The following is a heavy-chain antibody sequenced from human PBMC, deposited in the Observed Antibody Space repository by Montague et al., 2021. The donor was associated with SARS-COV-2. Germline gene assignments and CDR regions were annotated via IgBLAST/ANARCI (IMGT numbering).Heavy chain of an antibody. CDR1: GFTFSSYA. CDR2: ITNDGSNK. CDR3: ARTLLTDDGIDG. V-gene: IGHV3-30-3*01. D-gene: IGHD1-26*01. Sequence: SLRLSCAASGFTFSSYAMHWVRQAPGKGLEWVAVITNDGSNKHYADSVKGRFTISRDNAKNTLYLQMNSLRAEDTAVYYCARTLLTDDGIDGWGQGTTVTVSS. J-gene: IGHJ6*02.